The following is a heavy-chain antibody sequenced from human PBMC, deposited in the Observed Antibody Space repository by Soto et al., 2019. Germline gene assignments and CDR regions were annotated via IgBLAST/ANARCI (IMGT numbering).Heavy chain of an antibody. D-gene: IGHD6-19*01. CDR3: ARDRWQFNGMDV. CDR2: IYHSGST. V-gene: IGHV4-4*02. J-gene: IGHJ6*02. Sequence: SETLSLTCAVSGGSISSSNWWSWVRQPPGKGLEWIGEIYHSGSTNYNPSLKSRVTISVDKSKNQFSLKLSSVTAADTAVCYCARDRWQFNGMDVWGQGTTVTVAS. CDR1: GGSISSSNW.